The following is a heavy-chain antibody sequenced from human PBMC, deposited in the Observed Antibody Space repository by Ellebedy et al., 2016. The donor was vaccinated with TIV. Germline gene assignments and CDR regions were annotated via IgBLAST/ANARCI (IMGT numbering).Heavy chain of an antibody. CDR2: ISYDGSNK. CDR1: GFTFSSYA. V-gene: IGHV3-30-3*01. J-gene: IGHJ4*02. CDR3: ARHGEIVVVTAMLDY. Sequence: GGSLRLSCAASGFTFSSYAMHWVRQAPGKGLEWVAVISYDGSNKYYADSVTGRFTISRDNSKNTLYLQMNSLRADDTAVYYCARHGEIVVVTAMLDYWGQGTLVTVSS. D-gene: IGHD2-21*02.